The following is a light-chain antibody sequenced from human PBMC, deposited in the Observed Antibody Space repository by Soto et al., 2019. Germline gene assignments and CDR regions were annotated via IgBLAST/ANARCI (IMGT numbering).Light chain of an antibody. CDR1: SSDLGTYNR. CDR2: EVS. V-gene: IGLV2-18*02. J-gene: IGLJ3*02. Sequence: QSVLTQPPSVSGSPGQSVTISCTGTSSDLGTYNRVSWFQQPPGTAPKLIIYEVSNRPSGVPDRYSGSKSGNTASLSISGLRAEDEADYYCSSYTSSYTSSHTWVFGGRTKLTVL. CDR3: SSYTSSYTSSHTWV.